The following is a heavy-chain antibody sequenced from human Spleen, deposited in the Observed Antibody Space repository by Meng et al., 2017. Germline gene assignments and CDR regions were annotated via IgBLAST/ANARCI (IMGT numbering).Heavy chain of an antibody. V-gene: IGHV4-34*01. D-gene: IGHD3-16*01. J-gene: IGHJ5*02. Sequence: VQFQQWGAGLLKPSETLSLSCAVYGGSFSGYYWSWIRQPPGKGLEWIGEINHSGSTNYNPSLKIRVTISVDTSKNQFSLNLSSVTAADTAVYYCSNYIWGSEPTGVLSWGQGTLVTVSS. CDR3: SNYIWGSEPTGVLS. CDR1: GGSFSGYY. CDR2: INHSGST.